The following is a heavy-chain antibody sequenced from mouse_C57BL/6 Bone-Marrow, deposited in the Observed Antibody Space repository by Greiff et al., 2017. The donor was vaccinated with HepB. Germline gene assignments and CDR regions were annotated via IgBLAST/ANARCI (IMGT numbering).Heavy chain of an antibody. Sequence: EVKLMESGGGLVQSGRSLRLSCATSGFTFSDFYMEWVRQAPGKGLEWIAASRNKANDYTTEYSASVKGRFIVSRDTSQSILYLQMNALRAEDTAIYYCARDVVATSYWYFDVWGTGTTVTVSS. CDR2: SRNKANDYTT. J-gene: IGHJ1*03. V-gene: IGHV7-1*01. CDR3: ARDVVATSYWYFDV. D-gene: IGHD1-1*01. CDR1: GFTFSDFY.